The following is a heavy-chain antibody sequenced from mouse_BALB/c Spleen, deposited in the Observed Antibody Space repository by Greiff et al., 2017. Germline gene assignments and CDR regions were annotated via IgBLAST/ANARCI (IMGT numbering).Heavy chain of an antibody. CDR2: INPYNGDT. V-gene: IGHV1-20*02. J-gene: IGHJ4*01. Sequence: EVQLQQSGPELVKPGASVKISCKASGYSFTGYFMNWVMQSHGKSLEWIGRINPYNGDTFYNQKFKGKATLTVDKSSSTAHMELRSLASEDSAVYYCARSILRLLYAMDYWGQGTSVTVSS. CDR3: ARSILRLLYAMDY. CDR1: GYSFTGYF. D-gene: IGHD1-2*01.